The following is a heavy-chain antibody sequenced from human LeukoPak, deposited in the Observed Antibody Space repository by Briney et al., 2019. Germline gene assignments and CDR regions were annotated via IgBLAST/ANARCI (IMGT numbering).Heavy chain of an antibody. CDR3: ARGRLLAAAGALDP. CDR2: MNPNSGNT. D-gene: IGHD6-13*01. V-gene: IGHV1-8*01. Sequence: MNPNSGNTGYAQKFQGRVTMTRNTSISTAYMELSSLRSEDTAVYYCARGRLLAAAGALDPWGQGTLVTVSS. J-gene: IGHJ5*02.